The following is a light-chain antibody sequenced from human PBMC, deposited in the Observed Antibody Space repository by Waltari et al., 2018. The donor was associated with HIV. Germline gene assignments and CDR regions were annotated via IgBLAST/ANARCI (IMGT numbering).Light chain of an antibody. CDR3: GAWDSSLSAWV. V-gene: IGLV1-51*01. Sequence: QSVLTQPPSMSMALGQKVTISCSGINSNIGNNYVSWYLQVPGTAPILLIYDKNKRPSEIPARFSGSKTGTAATLGITGLQTVDEADYYCGAWDSSLSAWVFGGGTTLTVL. CDR1: NSNIGNNY. J-gene: IGLJ3*02. CDR2: DKN.